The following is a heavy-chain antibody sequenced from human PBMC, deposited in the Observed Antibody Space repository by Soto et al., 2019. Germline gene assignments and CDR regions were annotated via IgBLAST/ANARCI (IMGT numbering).Heavy chain of an antibody. CDR3: ATSFGSGSRAFDY. D-gene: IGHD3-10*01. CDR2: FNPILSFS. Sequence: QVQLVQSGAEVKKPGSSVKVSCKASGDTFNFYTINWVRQAPGLGLEWMGRFNPILSFSNSALKFQGRVTLTSEKXTSTAYMVLSSLRSEDTAIYYCATSFGSGSRAFDYWGQGALVTVSS. J-gene: IGHJ4*02. CDR1: GDTFNFYT. V-gene: IGHV1-69*02.